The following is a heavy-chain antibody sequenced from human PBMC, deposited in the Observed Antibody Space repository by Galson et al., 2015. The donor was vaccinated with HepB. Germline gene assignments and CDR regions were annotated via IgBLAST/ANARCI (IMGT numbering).Heavy chain of an antibody. CDR3: AKDGIMVANNPYHFHY. CDR2: ITSSGGNT. CDR1: GFTFTRYA. V-gene: IGHV3-23*01. Sequence: SLRLSCAASGFTFTRYAMTWVRQAPGKGLEWVSSITSSGGNTYYNDAVKGRFPISRDNSKNTLSLQLNSLRVEDTAVYYCAKDGIMVANNPYHFHYWGQGTLVTVSS. J-gene: IGHJ4*02. D-gene: IGHD2-15*01.